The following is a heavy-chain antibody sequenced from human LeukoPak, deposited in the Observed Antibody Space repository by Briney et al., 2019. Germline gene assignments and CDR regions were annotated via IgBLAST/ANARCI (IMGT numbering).Heavy chain of an antibody. CDR3: AKPSPGYSSSWYVFGY. J-gene: IGHJ4*02. V-gene: IGHV3-23*01. CDR1: GGSISSTSYY. D-gene: IGHD6-13*01. CDR2: MSGSGGST. Sequence: ETLSLTCTVSGGSISSTSYYWGWVRQAPGKGLEWVSAMSGSGGSTYYADSVKGRFTISRDNSKNTLYLQMNSLRAEDTAVYYCAKPSPGYSSSWYVFGYWGQGTLVTVSS.